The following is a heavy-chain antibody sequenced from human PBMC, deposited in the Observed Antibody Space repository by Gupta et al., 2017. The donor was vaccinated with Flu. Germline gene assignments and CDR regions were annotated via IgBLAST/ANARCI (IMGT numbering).Heavy chain of an antibody. J-gene: IGHJ4*02. CDR1: GFTFSSYS. CDR2: ISSSGVYR. CDR3: ARGAGTVGGGWFQFDY. V-gene: IGHV3-21*02. Sequence: EVQLVESGGGLVKPGGSLRLSCAASGFTFSSYSLNWVRQVPRKGLEWVSSISSSGVYRYYADSVKGRFTISRDIAQNLLFLQMDSLTVEDTGVYYCARGAGTVGGGWFQFDYWGQGNLVTVSS. D-gene: IGHD6-19*01.